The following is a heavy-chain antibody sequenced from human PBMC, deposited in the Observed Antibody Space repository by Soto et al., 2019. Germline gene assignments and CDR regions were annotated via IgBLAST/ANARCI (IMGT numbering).Heavy chain of an antibody. Sequence: PSETLSLPCTLSGYSISSGSYWGWIRQPPGNGPQWIGSIYHGGSTLYNPSLKSRIVISVDTSKNQFSLKLSSVPAADTAVYYCASCPAGHAGVVGVVVPAGSNCFESWGKGTLVTVSS. V-gene: IGHV4-38-2*02. J-gene: IGHJ5*01. CDR1: GYSISSGSY. CDR2: IYHGGST. CDR3: ASCPAGHAGVVGVVVPAGSNCFES. D-gene: IGHD2-2*01.